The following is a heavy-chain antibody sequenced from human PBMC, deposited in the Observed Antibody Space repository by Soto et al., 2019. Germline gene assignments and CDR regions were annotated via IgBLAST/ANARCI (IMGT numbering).Heavy chain of an antibody. CDR2: IYSGGST. J-gene: IGHJ3*02. D-gene: IGHD2-15*01. Sequence: GGSLRLSCAASGFTVSSNYMSWVRQAPGKGLEWVSVIYSGGSTYYADSVKGRFTISRDNSKNTLYLQMNSLRAEDTAVYYFARAPRGGCFQFDIWAQRTMDTGSS. CDR1: GFTVSSNY. V-gene: IGHV3-66*01. CDR3: ARAPRGGCFQFDI.